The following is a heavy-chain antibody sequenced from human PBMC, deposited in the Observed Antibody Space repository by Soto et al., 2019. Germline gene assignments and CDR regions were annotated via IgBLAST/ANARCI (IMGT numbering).Heavy chain of an antibody. CDR2: ISSSSSTI. V-gene: IGHV3-48*01. CDR3: ARDWDMVRGVREFDY. Sequence: HPGGSLRLSCAASGFTFSSYSMNWVRQAPGKGLEWVSYISSSSSTIYYADSVKGRFTISRDNAKNSLYLQMNSLRAEDTAVYYCARDWDMVRGVREFDYWGQGTLVTVSS. D-gene: IGHD3-10*01. J-gene: IGHJ4*02. CDR1: GFTFSSYS.